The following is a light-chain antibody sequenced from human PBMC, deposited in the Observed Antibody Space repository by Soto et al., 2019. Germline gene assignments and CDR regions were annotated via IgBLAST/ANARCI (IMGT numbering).Light chain of an antibody. Sequence: DLQMTQSPSSVSASVGDRVTITCRARQGISSWLAWYQQKPGKAPKLLIYTVSSLQSGVPSRFSASGSWADFTLTISSLPPADFATYYCQQSNSFPLTVGGGTKVEIK. CDR2: TVS. CDR1: QGISSW. J-gene: IGKJ4*01. V-gene: IGKV1-12*01. CDR3: QQSNSFPLT.